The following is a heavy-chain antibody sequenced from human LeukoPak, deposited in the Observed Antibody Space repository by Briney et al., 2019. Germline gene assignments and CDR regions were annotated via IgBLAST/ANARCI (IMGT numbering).Heavy chain of an antibody. CDR3: AATSVAIVATIDY. Sequence: PSETLSLTCTVSGGSISSYYWSWIRQPQGKGLEGIGYIYYSWSTNYNPSLKSRVTISVDTSKNQSSLKLSYVPAADTAVYYCAATSVAIVATIDYWGQGTVVTVSS. V-gene: IGHV4-59*01. D-gene: IGHD5-12*01. CDR1: GGSISSYY. J-gene: IGHJ4*02. CDR2: IYYSWST.